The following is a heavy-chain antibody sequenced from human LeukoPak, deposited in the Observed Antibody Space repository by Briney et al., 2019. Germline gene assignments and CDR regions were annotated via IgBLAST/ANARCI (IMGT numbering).Heavy chain of an antibody. J-gene: IGHJ5*02. D-gene: IGHD3-10*01. Sequence: GASVKVSCKASGGTFSSYGISWVRQAPGQGLEWMGRIIPLLGLANYAQKFQGRVTITADKSTSTAYMELSSLRSEDTAVYYCARGHYGSGEVDPWGQGTLVTVSS. CDR1: GGTFSSYG. CDR3: ARGHYGSGEVDP. V-gene: IGHV1-69*04. CDR2: IIPLLGLA.